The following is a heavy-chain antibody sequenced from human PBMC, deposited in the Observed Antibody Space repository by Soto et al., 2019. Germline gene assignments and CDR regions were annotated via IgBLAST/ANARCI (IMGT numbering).Heavy chain of an antibody. D-gene: IGHD1-7*01. J-gene: IGHJ5*02. CDR3: ARVVTGTTLVWFDP. CDR1: GGSIRSYY. V-gene: IGHV4-4*07. Sequence: PSETLSLTCTVSGGSIRSYYLSWIRHPAGKGLEWIGRIYTSGSTNYNPSLKSRVTMSVDTSKNQFSLKLSSVTAADTAVYYCARVVTGTTLVWFDPWGQGTLVTVSS. CDR2: IYTSGST.